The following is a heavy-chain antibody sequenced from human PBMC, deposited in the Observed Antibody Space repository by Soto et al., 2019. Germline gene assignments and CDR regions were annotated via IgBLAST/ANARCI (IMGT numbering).Heavy chain of an antibody. CDR1: GASIRSGGSY. V-gene: IGHV4-31*03. Sequence: SDTLSLTCSVSGASIRSGGSYWSWLRQSPGKGLEWIGHIYYTGSTFYSPSLKSRLTISLDTSKNQVSLDLRSVTAADTAMYYCARIEMASIMWGRGTLVTVSS. D-gene: IGHD3-16*01. CDR3: ARIEMASIM. CDR2: IYYTGST. J-gene: IGHJ4*02.